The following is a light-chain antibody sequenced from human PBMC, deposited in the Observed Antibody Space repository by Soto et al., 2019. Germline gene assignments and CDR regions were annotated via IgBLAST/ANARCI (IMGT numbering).Light chain of an antibody. CDR2: AAS. V-gene: IGKV1-39*01. Sequence: DIQMTQSPSSLSASVGDRVTITCRASQSISSYLNWYQQKPGKAPKLLIYAASSLQSGVPSRFSGSGTGTDFTITISSLQPEDFSTYDCQQSYSTPTFGQGTKVEIK. CDR1: QSISSY. CDR3: QQSYSTPT. J-gene: IGKJ1*01.